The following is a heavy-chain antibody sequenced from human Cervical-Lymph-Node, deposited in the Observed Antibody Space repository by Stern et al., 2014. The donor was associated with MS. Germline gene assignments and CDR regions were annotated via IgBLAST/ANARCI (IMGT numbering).Heavy chain of an antibody. Sequence: AASGFTVSRDYMTWVRQAPGKGLECVSLITNVGSTFYTDSVKGRFTISRDDSKNTVYLHMTSLRAEDTAMYYCARDTSSPERSDWWGQGTLVTVSS. CDR2: ITNVGST. CDR3: ARDTSSPERSDW. J-gene: IGHJ4*02. V-gene: IGHV3-53*01. CDR1: GFTVSRDY. D-gene: IGHD1-1*01.